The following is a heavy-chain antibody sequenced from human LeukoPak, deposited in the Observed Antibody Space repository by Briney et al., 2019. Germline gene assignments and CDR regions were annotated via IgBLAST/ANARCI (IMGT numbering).Heavy chain of an antibody. Sequence: GGSLRLSCAASEFSLINAWMSWVRQAPGKGLEWVGRIRSEADGGTLDYAALVKGRFTISRDASKNTLYLQMNSLRAEDTAVYYCVELYSNTPGGWGQGTLVTVSS. CDR1: EFSLINAW. V-gene: IGHV3-15*01. J-gene: IGHJ4*02. CDR2: IRSEADGGTL. D-gene: IGHD4-11*01. CDR3: VELYSNTPGG.